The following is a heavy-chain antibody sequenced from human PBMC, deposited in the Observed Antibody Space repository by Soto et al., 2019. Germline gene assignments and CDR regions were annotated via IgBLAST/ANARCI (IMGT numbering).Heavy chain of an antibody. CDR3: ASRVSTVVTKDVYFQQ. Sequence: SVKVSCKASGGTFSSYTISWVRQAPGQGLEWMGRIIPILGIANYAQKFQGRVTITADKSTSTAYMELSSLRSEDTAVYYCASRVSTVVTKDVYFQQWGQGTMVTV. V-gene: IGHV1-69*02. CDR2: IIPILGIA. D-gene: IGHD4-17*01. CDR1: GGTFSSYT. J-gene: IGHJ1*01.